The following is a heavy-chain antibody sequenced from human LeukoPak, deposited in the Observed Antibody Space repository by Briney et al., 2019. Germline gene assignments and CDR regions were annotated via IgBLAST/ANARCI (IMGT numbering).Heavy chain of an antibody. J-gene: IGHJ3*02. Sequence: GASVKVSCKASGGTFSINAITWVRQAPGQGLEWMGGIIPMSETPKYTQKFQGRVTIATDESTNTAYMELSSLGSEDTAVCYCARDKNSGECVSNSCYGVWPLDIWGQGTMVTVSS. V-gene: IGHV1-69*05. D-gene: IGHD2-2*01. CDR1: GGTFSINA. CDR2: IIPMSETP. CDR3: ARDKNSGECVSNSCYGVWPLDI.